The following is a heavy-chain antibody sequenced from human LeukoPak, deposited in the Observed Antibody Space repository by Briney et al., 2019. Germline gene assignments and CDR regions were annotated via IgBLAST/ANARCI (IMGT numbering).Heavy chain of an antibody. CDR1: GGTFSSYA. CDR2: ISAYNGNT. Sequence: ASVKVSCKASGGTFSSYAISWVRQAPGQGLEWMGWISAYNGNTNYAQKLQGRVTMTTDTSTNTAYMELRSLRSDDTAVYYCARDGPTYDILTGYSRADYWGQGTLVTVSS. D-gene: IGHD3-9*01. J-gene: IGHJ4*02. V-gene: IGHV1-18*01. CDR3: ARDGPTYDILTGYSRADY.